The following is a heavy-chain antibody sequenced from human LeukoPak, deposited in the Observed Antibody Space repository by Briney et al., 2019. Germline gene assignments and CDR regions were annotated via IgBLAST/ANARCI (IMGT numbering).Heavy chain of an antibody. J-gene: IGHJ4*02. V-gene: IGHV4-4*02. Sequence: GTLSLTCGVSGGSITNTNYWTWVRQPPGKGLEWIGEVNLQGSTNYNPSLMGRVAIAVDTSENHISLQLTSVTAADTAVYYCAREGGPYRPLDYSGQGTLVTVSS. CDR2: VNLQGST. CDR1: GGSITNTNY. CDR3: AREGGPYRPLDY.